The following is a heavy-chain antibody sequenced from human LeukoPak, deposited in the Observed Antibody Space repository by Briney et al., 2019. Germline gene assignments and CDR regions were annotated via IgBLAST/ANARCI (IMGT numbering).Heavy chain of an antibody. CDR2: ISAYNGNT. CDR1: GGTFSSYA. J-gene: IGHJ4*02. Sequence: GASVKVSCKASGGTFSSYAISWVRQAPGQGLEWMGWISAYNGNTNYAQKLQGRVTMTTDTSTSTAYMELRSLRSDDTAVYYCARERLWFGDDDYWGQGTLVTVSS. V-gene: IGHV1-18*01. D-gene: IGHD3-10*01. CDR3: ARERLWFGDDDY.